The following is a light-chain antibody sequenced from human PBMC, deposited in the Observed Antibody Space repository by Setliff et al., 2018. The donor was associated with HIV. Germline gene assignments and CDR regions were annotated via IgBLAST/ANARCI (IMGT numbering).Light chain of an antibody. Sequence: QSALTQPASVSGSPGQSITISCTGSSSGVGGYKYVSWYQQHPGRAPKLIIYDVKSRPSGVSIRFSGSKSGNTAFLTISGLQAEDEADYYCCSFANNNTKVFGGGTKVTVL. J-gene: IGLJ1*01. CDR1: SSGVGGYKY. V-gene: IGLV2-14*03. CDR2: DVK. CDR3: CSFANNNTKV.